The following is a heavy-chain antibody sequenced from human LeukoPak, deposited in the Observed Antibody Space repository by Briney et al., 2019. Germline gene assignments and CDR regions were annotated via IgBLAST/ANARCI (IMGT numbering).Heavy chain of an antibody. Sequence: GGSLRLSCAASGFTFSSYGMHWVRQAPGKGLEWVAFIPSDGSKIYYADSVKGRFTISRDNSKNTVYLQMNSLRAEDTAVYYCAKDTRTKSQFDYWGQGTLVTVSS. CDR2: IPSDGSKI. V-gene: IGHV3-30*02. D-gene: IGHD2-8*01. CDR3: AKDTRTKSQFDY. J-gene: IGHJ4*02. CDR1: GFTFSSYG.